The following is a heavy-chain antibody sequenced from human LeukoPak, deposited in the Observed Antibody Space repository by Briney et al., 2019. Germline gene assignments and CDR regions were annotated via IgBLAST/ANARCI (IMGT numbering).Heavy chain of an antibody. CDR2: IHASGKS. Sequence: PSESLSLTCNVSGGFMSGFFWNWLRQPPGKGLEWIGRIHASGKSNYNPSFKTRVTMSVDPSKSQISLRLNSMAAADTAVYYCATGGALGELAILTWGQGTLVSVSS. CDR3: ATGGALGELAILT. CDR1: GGFMSGFF. J-gene: IGHJ1*01. D-gene: IGHD3-16*01. V-gene: IGHV4-4*07.